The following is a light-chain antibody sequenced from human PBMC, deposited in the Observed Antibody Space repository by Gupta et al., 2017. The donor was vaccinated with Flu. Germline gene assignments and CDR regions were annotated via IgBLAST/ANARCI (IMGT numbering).Light chain of an antibody. J-gene: IGKJ2*01. V-gene: IGKV1-39*01. CDR1: QSIDNY. Sequence: DIQITQSPASLSVSEGDRVTITCRSSQSIDNYLNWYQQNTGKAPKLLIYDASSLQIGIPSRFSGSRSGTNFTLTINSLQPEDFASYYCQQKDRTPYTFGQGTKVEIK. CDR3: QQKDRTPYT. CDR2: DAS.